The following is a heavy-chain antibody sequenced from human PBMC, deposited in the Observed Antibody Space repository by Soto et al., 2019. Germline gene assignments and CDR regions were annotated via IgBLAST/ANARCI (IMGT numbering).Heavy chain of an antibody. Sequence: QLQLQESGPGLVKPSETLSLTCTVSGGSISSSSYYWGWIRQAPGKGLEWIGSIYYSGSTYYNPSLKSRVTISVDTSKNQFSLKLSSVTAADTAVYYCARLSLFWDYWGQGTLVTVSS. CDR2: IYYSGST. CDR1: GGSISSSSYY. J-gene: IGHJ4*02. D-gene: IGHD3-9*01. CDR3: ARLSLFWDY. V-gene: IGHV4-39*01.